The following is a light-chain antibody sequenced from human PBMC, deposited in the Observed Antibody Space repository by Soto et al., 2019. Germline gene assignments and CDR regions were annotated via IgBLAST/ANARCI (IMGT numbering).Light chain of an antibody. CDR1: SSDVGSYNY. J-gene: IGLJ1*01. Sequence: QSALTQPASVSGSPGQSITISCTGTSSDVGSYNYVSWYQQHPGKAPRLMIYASSNRPSGVSHRFSGSRSGNTASLTISGLQAEDEADYFCSSYTRGSTLYVFGSGTKVTVL. CDR3: SSYTRGSTLYV. CDR2: ASS. V-gene: IGLV2-14*01.